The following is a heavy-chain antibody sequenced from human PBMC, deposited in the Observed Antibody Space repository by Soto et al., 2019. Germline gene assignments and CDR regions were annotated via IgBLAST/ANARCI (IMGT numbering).Heavy chain of an antibody. Sequence: DVQLVESGGGLVQPGRSLRLSCAASGFTFDDYAMHWVRQRPGKGLEWVSGISWNGAAITYADSVKGRFTISRDNGKNSLYLQMNSLRAEDTALYYCAKDMRSSYYYGMDVWGQGTTVTVSS. CDR2: ISWNGAAI. V-gene: IGHV3-9*01. CDR3: AKDMRSSYYYGMDV. CDR1: GFTFDDYA. J-gene: IGHJ6*02.